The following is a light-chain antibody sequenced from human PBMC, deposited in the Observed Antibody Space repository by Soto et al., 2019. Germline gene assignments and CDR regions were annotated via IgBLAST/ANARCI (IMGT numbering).Light chain of an antibody. Sequence: QSALTQPPSASGSPGQSVTISCTGTSSDVGGYNFVSWYQHHPGRAPKLMIYEVTKRPSGVPDRFSGFRSGNTASLTVSGLQAEDDADYYCSSFAGSNTYVFGTGTKVTVL. V-gene: IGLV2-8*01. CDR2: EVT. CDR3: SSFAGSNTYV. J-gene: IGLJ1*01. CDR1: SSDVGGYNF.